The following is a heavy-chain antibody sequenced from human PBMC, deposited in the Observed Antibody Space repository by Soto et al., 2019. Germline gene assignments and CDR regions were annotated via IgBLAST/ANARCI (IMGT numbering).Heavy chain of an antibody. CDR1: GGSISSYY. D-gene: IGHD3-10*01. CDR2: IYYSGRT. Sequence: QVQLQESGPGLVKPSETLSLTCTVSGGSISSYYWSWIRQPPGKGLEWIGYIYYSGRTNYNPSLKSRVTTSVDTSKNQFSLKLNSMTAADTAVYYCARHNYGSGSTYFDYWGQGTLVTVSS. J-gene: IGHJ4*02. CDR3: ARHNYGSGSTYFDY. V-gene: IGHV4-59*08.